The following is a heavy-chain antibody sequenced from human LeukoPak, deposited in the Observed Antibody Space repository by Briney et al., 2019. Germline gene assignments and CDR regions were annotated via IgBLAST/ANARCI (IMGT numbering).Heavy chain of an antibody. CDR3: AELGITMIGGV. CDR1: GFSFDEYA. D-gene: IGHD3-10*02. CDR2: ISWNSDTI. Sequence: GGSLRLSCAASGFSFDEYAMHWVRQGPGKGLEWVSGISWNSDTIDYADSVKGRFTISRDNAKNSLYLQMNSLRAEDTAVYYCAELGITMIGGVWGKGTTVTISS. J-gene: IGHJ6*04. V-gene: IGHV3-9*01.